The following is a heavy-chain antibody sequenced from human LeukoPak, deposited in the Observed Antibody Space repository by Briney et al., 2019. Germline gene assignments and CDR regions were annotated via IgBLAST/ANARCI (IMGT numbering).Heavy chain of an antibody. CDR3: ARQGRTGELDY. CDR2: ISSAAAYM. J-gene: IGHJ4*02. Sequence: PGGSLRLSCAASGFTFNSFIMSWVRQAPGKGLEWVSSISSAAAYMYYADSVKGRFTISRDNSKNSLYLQLNTLRAEDTAVYYCARQGRTGELDYWGQGTLVTVSS. V-gene: IGHV3-21*01. D-gene: IGHD2-8*02. CDR1: GFTFNSFI.